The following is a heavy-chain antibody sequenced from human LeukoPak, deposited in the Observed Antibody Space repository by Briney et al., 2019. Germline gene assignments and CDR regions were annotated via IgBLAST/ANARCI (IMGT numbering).Heavy chain of an antibody. J-gene: IGHJ4*02. Sequence: GGSLRLSCAASGFTFSRYGMHWVRQAPGKGLEWLAVISYDGTDKYYADSVKGRFTISRDNSNNTLYLQMNSLRAEDTAVYFCARARSGDGFNLDYWGQGTLVTVSS. V-gene: IGHV3-33*01. D-gene: IGHD5-24*01. CDR1: GFTFSRYG. CDR3: ARARSGDGFNLDY. CDR2: ISYDGTDK.